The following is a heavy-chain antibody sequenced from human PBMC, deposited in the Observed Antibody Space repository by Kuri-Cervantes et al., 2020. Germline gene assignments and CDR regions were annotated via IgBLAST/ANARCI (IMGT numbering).Heavy chain of an antibody. D-gene: IGHD3-10*01. CDR1: GGSFSGYY. V-gene: IGHV4-34*01. CDR2: INHSGST. J-gene: IGHJ4*02. Sequence: LRLSCAVYGGSFSGYYWSWIRQPPGKGLEWIGEINHSGSTNYNPSLKSRVTISVDTSKNQFSLKLSSVTAADTAVYYCARLNYYGSGSDYWGQGTLVTVSS. CDR3: ARLNYYGSGSDY.